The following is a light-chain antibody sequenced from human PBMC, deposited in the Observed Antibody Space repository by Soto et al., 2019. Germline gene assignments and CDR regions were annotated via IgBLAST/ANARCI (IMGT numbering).Light chain of an antibody. V-gene: IGKV3-20*01. Sequence: EIVLTQSPGTLSLSPGERATLSCRASQTGSNSYLAWYQQKSGQAPRLLIYGVSTRATGTPDRFSGSGSGTEFTLTIRRLEPEDFAVYFCQHYVYPQWTFGPGTKVDNK. J-gene: IGKJ1*01. CDR3: QHYVYPQWT. CDR1: QTGSNSY. CDR2: GVS.